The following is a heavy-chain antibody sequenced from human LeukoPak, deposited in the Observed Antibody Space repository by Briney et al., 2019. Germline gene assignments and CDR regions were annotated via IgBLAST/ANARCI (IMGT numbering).Heavy chain of an antibody. CDR1: GFTFSSYD. Sequence: GGSLRLSCAASGFTFSSYDMSWVRQAPGEGLEWVSAISGSGGSTYYADSVKGRFTISRDNSKNTLYLQMNSLRAEDTALYYCARGDIVVSDYYYYYYMDVWGKGTTVTVSS. CDR2: ISGSGGST. D-gene: IGHD2-2*01. V-gene: IGHV3-23*01. CDR3: ARGDIVVSDYYYYYYMDV. J-gene: IGHJ6*03.